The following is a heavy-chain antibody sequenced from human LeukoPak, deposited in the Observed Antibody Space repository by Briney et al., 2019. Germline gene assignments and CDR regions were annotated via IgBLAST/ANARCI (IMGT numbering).Heavy chain of an antibody. J-gene: IGHJ3*01. Sequence: SQTLSLTCAISEDSVSSNSAAWNWIRQSPSRGLEWLGRTYYRSKWYNDYAISVKSRITINPDTSKNQFSLHLNSVTPEDTAVYYCARGSPTRPEGAFDVWGQGTMVTVSS. CDR2: TYYRSKWYN. V-gene: IGHV6-1*01. CDR1: EDSVSSNSAA. CDR3: ARGSPTRPEGAFDV. D-gene: IGHD1-14*01.